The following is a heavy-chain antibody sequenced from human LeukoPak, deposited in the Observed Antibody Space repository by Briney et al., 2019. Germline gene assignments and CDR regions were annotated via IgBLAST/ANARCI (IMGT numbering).Heavy chain of an antibody. D-gene: IGHD6-19*01. CDR2: IPYDGSNK. J-gene: IGHJ4*02. V-gene: IGHV3-30*04. Sequence: PGGSLRLSCAASGFTFSSYAMHWVRQAPGKGLEWVAVIPYDGSNKYYADSVKGRFTISRDNSKNTLYLRMNSLRAEDTAVYYCARDAGIAVAADLFRYYFDYWGRGTLVTVSS. CDR3: ARDAGIAVAADLFRYYFDY. CDR1: GFTFSSYA.